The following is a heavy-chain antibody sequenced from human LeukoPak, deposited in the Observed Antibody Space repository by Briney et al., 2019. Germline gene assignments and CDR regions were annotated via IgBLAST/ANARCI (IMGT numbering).Heavy chain of an antibody. V-gene: IGHV4-4*07. CDR3: ARDSSGWSNHYYYYGMDV. CDR2: IYTSGST. Sequence: SETLSLTCAVYGGSFSGYYWSWIRQPAGKGLEWIGRIYTSGSTNYNPSLKSRVTMSVDTSKNQFSLKLSSVTAADTAVYYCARDSSGWSNHYYYYGMDVWGQGTTVTVSS. J-gene: IGHJ6*02. D-gene: IGHD6-19*01. CDR1: GGSFSGYY.